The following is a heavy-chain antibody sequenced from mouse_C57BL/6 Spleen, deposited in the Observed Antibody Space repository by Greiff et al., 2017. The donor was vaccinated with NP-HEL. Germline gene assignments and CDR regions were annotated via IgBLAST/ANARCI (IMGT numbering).Heavy chain of an antibody. V-gene: IGHV1-82*01. J-gene: IGHJ3*01. CDR3: ARSGNWSWLAY. Sequence: VQLQQSGPELVKPGASVKISCKASGYAFSSSWMNWVKQRPGKGLEWIGRIYPGDGDTNYNGKFKGKATLTADKSSSTAYMQLSSLTSEDSAVYYCARSGNWSWLAYWGQGTLVTVSA. CDR2: IYPGDGDT. D-gene: IGHD4-1*01. CDR1: GYAFSSSW.